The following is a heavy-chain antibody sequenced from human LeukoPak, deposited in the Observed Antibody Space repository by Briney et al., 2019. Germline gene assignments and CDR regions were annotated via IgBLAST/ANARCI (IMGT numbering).Heavy chain of an antibody. CDR1: GYTFTSYD. Sequence: ASVKVSCKASGYTFTSYDINWVRQATGQGLEWMGWMNPNSSNTGYAQKFQGRVTMTRNTSISTAYMELSSLRSEDTAVYYCARGARYYYDSSGYYSDYWGQGTLVTVSS. V-gene: IGHV1-8*01. D-gene: IGHD3-22*01. CDR2: MNPNSSNT. J-gene: IGHJ4*02. CDR3: ARGARYYYDSSGYYSDY.